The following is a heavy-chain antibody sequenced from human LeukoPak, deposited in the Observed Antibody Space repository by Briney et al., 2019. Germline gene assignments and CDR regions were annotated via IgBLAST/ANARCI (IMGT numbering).Heavy chain of an antibody. CDR3: ARVFYDSGGYYPNFDY. CDR1: GGSISSGSNY. D-gene: IGHD3-22*01. CDR2: IYYSGIT. J-gene: IGHJ4*02. Sequence: SQTLSLTCTVSGGSISSGSNYWGWIRQPPGKGLEWIGSIYYSGITYYNPSLESRVTISVDTSKNHFSLKLSSVTAADTAMYYCARVFYDSGGYYPNFDYWGQGTLVTVSS. V-gene: IGHV4-39*02.